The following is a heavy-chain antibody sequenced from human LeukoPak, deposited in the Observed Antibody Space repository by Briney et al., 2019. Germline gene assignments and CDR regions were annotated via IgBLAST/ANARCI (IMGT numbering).Heavy chain of an antibody. D-gene: IGHD3-22*01. CDR2: ISAYNGNT. CDR3: ARDRGGRGYYDSSGYYRDAFDI. J-gene: IGHJ3*02. Sequence: ASVKVSCKASGYTFTSYGISWVRQATGQGLEWMGWISAYNGNTNYAQKLQGRVTMTTDTSTSTAYMELRSLRSDDTAVYYCARDRGGRGYYDSSGYYRDAFDIWGQGTMVTVSS. CDR1: GYTFTSYG. V-gene: IGHV1-18*01.